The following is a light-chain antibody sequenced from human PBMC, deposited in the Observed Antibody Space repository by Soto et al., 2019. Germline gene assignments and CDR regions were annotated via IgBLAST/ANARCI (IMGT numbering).Light chain of an antibody. CDR3: QQSHRTPYT. J-gene: IGKJ2*01. V-gene: IGKV1-39*01. CDR2: TAS. CDR1: HSISTY. Sequence: DLQMTQSPSSLSASVGDRVTITCRASHSISTYLNWYQQKPGKAPNLLIYTASTLQTGVPSRFTGSGSGTDFTLTVTNMQPEDFATYYCQQSHRTPYTFGQGTKVDIK.